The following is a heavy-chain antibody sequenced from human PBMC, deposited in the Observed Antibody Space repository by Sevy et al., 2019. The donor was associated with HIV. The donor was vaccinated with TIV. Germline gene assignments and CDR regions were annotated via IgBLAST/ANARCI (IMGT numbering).Heavy chain of an antibody. CDR1: GYTFTDYY. CDR2: INPNSSGT. D-gene: IGHD2-2*01. J-gene: IGHJ3*02. V-gene: IGHV1-2*02. CDR3: ARREVVAAAFDI. Sequence: ASVKVSCKACGYTFTDYYMHWVRQAPGQGLEWLGWINPNSSGTNYVQKFQGRVTMTRDTSISTAYMELNSLTSNDTAVYYCARREVVAAAFDIWGQGTMVTVSS.